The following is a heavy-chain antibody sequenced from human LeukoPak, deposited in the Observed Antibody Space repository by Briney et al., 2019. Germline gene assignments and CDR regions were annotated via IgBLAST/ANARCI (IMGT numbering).Heavy chain of an antibody. CDR2: INPSGGST. CDR1: GYTFTSYY. Sequence: GASVKVSCKASGYTFTSYYIHWMRQAPGQGLKWMGIINPSGGSTSYSQKFQGRVTMTTDMSTSTVYMELSSLRSEDTAVYYCARGGYYSFSDYWGQGTLVTVSS. V-gene: IGHV1-46*01. J-gene: IGHJ4*02. CDR3: ARGGYYSFSDY. D-gene: IGHD3-22*01.